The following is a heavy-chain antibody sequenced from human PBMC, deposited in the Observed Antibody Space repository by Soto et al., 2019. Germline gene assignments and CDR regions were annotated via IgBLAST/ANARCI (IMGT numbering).Heavy chain of an antibody. D-gene: IGHD5-18*01. J-gene: IGHJ4*02. CDR3: SRGILV. Sequence: QVQLQESGPGLVKPSQTLSLTCTVSGGSINSGGYCWSWIRQHPGKGLDWIGCISYGGSTSYNPSLKSRVTISVDTSKNQFSLKLRSVTAADTAVYYWSRGILVWGQGTLITVSS. V-gene: IGHV4-31*03. CDR2: ISYGGST. CDR1: GGSINSGGYC.